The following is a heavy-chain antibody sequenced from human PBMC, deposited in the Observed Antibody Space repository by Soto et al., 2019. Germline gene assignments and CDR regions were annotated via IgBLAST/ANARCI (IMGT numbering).Heavy chain of an antibody. J-gene: IGHJ6*02. Sequence: EASVKVSCKASGYTFTGYYMHWVRQAPGQGLEWMGWINPNSGGTNYAQKFQGWATMTRGTSISTAYMELSRLRSDDTAVYYCARERIAVAGSGPYYYYGMDVWGQGTTVTVSS. CDR3: ARERIAVAGSGPYYYYGMDV. CDR2: INPNSGGT. V-gene: IGHV1-2*04. D-gene: IGHD6-19*01. CDR1: GYTFTGYY.